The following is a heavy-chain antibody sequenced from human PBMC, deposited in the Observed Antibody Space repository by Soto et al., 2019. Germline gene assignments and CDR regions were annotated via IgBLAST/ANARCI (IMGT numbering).Heavy chain of an antibody. CDR1: GGSISSYY. CDR2: IYYSGST. Sequence: SETLSLTCTVSGGSISSYYWSWIRQPPGKGLEWIGYIYYSGSTNYNPSLKSRVTISVDTSKNQFSLKLSSVTAADTAVYYCAREQRWLRTPRMDVWGQGTTVTVSS. CDR3: AREQRWLRTPRMDV. J-gene: IGHJ6*02. D-gene: IGHD3-22*01. V-gene: IGHV4-59*01.